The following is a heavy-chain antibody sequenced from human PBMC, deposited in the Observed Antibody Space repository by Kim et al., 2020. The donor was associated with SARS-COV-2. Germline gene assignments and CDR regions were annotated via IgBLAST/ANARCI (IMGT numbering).Heavy chain of an antibody. Sequence: GGSLRLSCAASGFTFINAWMSWVRQAPGKGLEWVGHIKSKADGGTTDYAGSVKGRFTISRDDSKNTLFLQVNSLKTEDSAVYYCATEDHQPYYYYGMDV. V-gene: IGHV3-15*01. CDR1: GFTFINAW. CDR3: ATEDHQPYYYYGMDV. CDR2: IKSKADGGTT. J-gene: IGHJ6*01.